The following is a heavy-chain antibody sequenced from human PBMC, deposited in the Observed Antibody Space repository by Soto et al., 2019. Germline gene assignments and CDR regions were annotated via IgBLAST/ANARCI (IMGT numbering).Heavy chain of an antibody. CDR2: IWFDGSNA. J-gene: IGHJ3*02. V-gene: IGHV3-33*01. D-gene: IGHD3-22*01. CDR3: ARRRVVAGFQVAFGI. Sequence: KGLECVAVIWFDGSNADYADYVKGRFTISRDNSKNTLYLHMNSLRAEDTAVYSCARRRVVAGFQVAFGIRAQG.